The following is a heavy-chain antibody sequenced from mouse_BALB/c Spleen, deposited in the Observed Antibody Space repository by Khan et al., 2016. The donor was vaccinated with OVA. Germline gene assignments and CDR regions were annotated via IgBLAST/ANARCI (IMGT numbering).Heavy chain of an antibody. V-gene: IGHV1S137*01. D-gene: IGHD2-3*01. CDR1: GYTFADSG. CDR2: ISTYYGNI. J-gene: IGHJ3*01. CDR3: TRDGISEFAY. Sequence: QMQLEESGPEPVRPGASVKISCKGSGYTFADSGMHWVRQSHAKSLEWIGVISTYYGNIKYNQKFEGRATLTVDKSSSTAYMELARLTSEDSAVYFCTRDGISEFAYWGQGTLVTVSA.